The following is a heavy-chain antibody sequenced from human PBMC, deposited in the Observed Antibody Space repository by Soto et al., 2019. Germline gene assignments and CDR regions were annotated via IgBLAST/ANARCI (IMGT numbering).Heavy chain of an antibody. J-gene: IGHJ6*02. Sequence: SETLSLTCAVNGGSLREYYWSWLRQPPGKGLEWIGEINQSGTTHYNPSLKRRIHISIDTSKNQFSLNLTSVTAADTATYYCARDIITVIGGEIYYYFGMDVWGQGTTVTVSS. CDR2: INQSGTT. V-gene: IGHV4-34*01. D-gene: IGHD3-10*01. CDR3: ARDIITVIGGEIYYYFGMDV. CDR1: GGSLREYY.